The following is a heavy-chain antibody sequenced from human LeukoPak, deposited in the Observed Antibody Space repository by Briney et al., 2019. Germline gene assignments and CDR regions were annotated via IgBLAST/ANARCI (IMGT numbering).Heavy chain of an antibody. J-gene: IGHJ5*02. CDR2: INHSGST. CDR3: ARENVLRYSDWLPPFDP. D-gene: IGHD3-9*01. V-gene: IGHV4-34*01. CDR1: GGSFSGYY. Sequence: SETLSLTCAVYGGSFSGYYWSWIRQPPGKGLEWIGEINHSGSTNYNPSLKSRVTISVDTSKNQFSLKLSSVTAADTAVYYCARENVLRYSDWLPPFDPWGQGTLVTVSS.